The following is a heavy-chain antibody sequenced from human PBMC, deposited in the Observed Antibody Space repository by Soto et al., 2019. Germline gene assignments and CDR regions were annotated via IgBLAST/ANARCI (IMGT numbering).Heavy chain of an antibody. CDR1: GYTFTNQY. Sequence: QVQMVQSGAEVKKPGASVKVSCKASGYTFTNQYIHWVRQAPGQGLEWMGIINPSGGSTSESQKFQGRLTRTRDTSMITVYMELRSRRSEVTAVFYFAREAGIGTATRFPFDHWGQGTLVTVAS. CDR3: AREAGIGTATRFPFDH. V-gene: IGHV1-46*01. J-gene: IGHJ4*02. CDR2: INPSGGST. D-gene: IGHD2-21*02.